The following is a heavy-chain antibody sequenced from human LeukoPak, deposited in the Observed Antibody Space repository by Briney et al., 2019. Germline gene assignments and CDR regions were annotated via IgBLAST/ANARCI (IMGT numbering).Heavy chain of an antibody. V-gene: IGHV3-74*01. CDR2: INSDGSST. D-gene: IGHD2-15*01. J-gene: IGHJ4*02. CDR3: SRVFPSSRWWYFDY. CDR1: GFTFSNYW. Sequence: PGGSLRLSCAAAGFTFSNYWMYWVRQAPGKGLVWVSYINSDGSSTSYADSVKGRFTISRDNAQNTAYLQMHSLTADDTAVYYCSRVFPSSRWWYFDYWGQGTLVPVSS.